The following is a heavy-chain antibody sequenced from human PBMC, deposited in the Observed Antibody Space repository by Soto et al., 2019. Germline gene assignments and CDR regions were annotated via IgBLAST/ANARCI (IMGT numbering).Heavy chain of an antibody. CDR3: AKDLVELERTQTCHDAFDI. Sequence: SLAMSRVRQTPRKGLEWVSAISGSGGSTYYADSVKGRFTISRDNSKNTLYLQMNSLRAEDTAVYYCAKDLVELERTQTCHDAFDISGQRTMVSV. CDR2: ISGSGGST. CDR1: SLA. D-gene: IGHD1-1*01. V-gene: IGHV3-23*01. J-gene: IGHJ3*02.